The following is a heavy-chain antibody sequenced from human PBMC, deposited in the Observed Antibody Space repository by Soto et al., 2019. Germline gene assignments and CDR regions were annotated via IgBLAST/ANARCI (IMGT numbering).Heavy chain of an antibody. CDR2: TSAYNGNT. D-gene: IGHD3-22*01. CDR3: ARHVHGDITMIPTGRFDP. Sequence: GASVKVSCKASGYTFTSYGISWVRQAPGQGLEWMGWTSAYNGNTNYAQKLQGRVTMTTDTSTSTAYMELRSLRSDDTAVYYCARHVHGDITMIPTGRFDPWGQGTLVTVSS. J-gene: IGHJ5*02. CDR1: GYTFTSYG. V-gene: IGHV1-18*01.